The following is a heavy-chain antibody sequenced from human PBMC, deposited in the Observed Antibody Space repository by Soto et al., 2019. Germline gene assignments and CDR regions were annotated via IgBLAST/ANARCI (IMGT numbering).Heavy chain of an antibody. CDR1: GFTFSSYG. Sequence: SLRLSCAASGFTFSSYGRHWVRQAPGKGLEWVAVIWYDGSNKYYADSVKGRFTISRDNSKNTLYLQMNSLRAEDTAVYYCARDLEGYPRRIFDYWGQGTLVTVSS. V-gene: IGHV3-33*01. J-gene: IGHJ4*02. D-gene: IGHD1-1*01. CDR2: IWYDGSNK. CDR3: ARDLEGYPRRIFDY.